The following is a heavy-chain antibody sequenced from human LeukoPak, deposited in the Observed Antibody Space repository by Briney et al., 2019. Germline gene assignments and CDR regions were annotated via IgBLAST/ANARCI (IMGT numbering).Heavy chain of an antibody. J-gene: IGHJ4*02. CDR1: GFPFSSYS. CDR2: ITSYDSTI. CDR3: ARDMGIAAAAHDY. V-gene: IGHV3-48*01. D-gene: IGHD6-13*01. Sequence: GGSLRLSCAASGFPFSSYSMNWVRQAPGRGLEWVSYITSYDSTIYYADSVKGRFTISRDNAQNSLYLQMNSLRAEDTALYYCARDMGIAAAAHDYWGQGTLVTVSS.